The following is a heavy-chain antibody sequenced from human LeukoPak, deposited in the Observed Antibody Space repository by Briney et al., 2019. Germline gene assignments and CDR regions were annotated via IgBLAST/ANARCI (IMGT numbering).Heavy chain of an antibody. Sequence: ASVKVSCKTSGYTFTGYYMHWVRQAPGQGLEWMGWINPNSGGTNYAQKFQGRVTMTRDTSISTAYMELTRLRSDDTAGYYCARYGSGWYFDLWGRGTLVTVSS. J-gene: IGHJ2*01. CDR3: ARYGSGWYFDL. D-gene: IGHD6-19*01. CDR1: GYTFTGYY. V-gene: IGHV1-2*02. CDR2: INPNSGGT.